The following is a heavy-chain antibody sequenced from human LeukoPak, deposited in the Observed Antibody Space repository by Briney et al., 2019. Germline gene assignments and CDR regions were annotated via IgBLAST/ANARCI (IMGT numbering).Heavy chain of an antibody. CDR2: ITPYNGNA. CDR1: GYTFTGYY. J-gene: IGHJ4*02. CDR3: ARETKDGVFFDY. Sequence: GASVKVSCKASGYTFTGYYMHWVRQAPGQGPEWMGWITPYNGNAQSAPKFEGRVTMTTDTSASTAYLELRGLKSDDTAVYYCARETKDGVFFDYWGQGTLVIVSS. D-gene: IGHD6-13*01. V-gene: IGHV1-18*04.